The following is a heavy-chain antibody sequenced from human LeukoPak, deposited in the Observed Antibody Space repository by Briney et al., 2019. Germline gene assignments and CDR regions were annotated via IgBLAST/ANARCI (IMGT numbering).Heavy chain of an antibody. Sequence: GGSLRLSCAASGFTFSTYWMHWVRQAPGKGLVWVSRMNSDGSSTTFADSVKGRFTISRDNAKNTLYLQMNSLRAEDTAVYYCARESLGGGSSWYRAFDIWGQGTLVTVSS. V-gene: IGHV3-74*01. J-gene: IGHJ1*01. CDR2: MNSDGSST. CDR1: GFTFSTYW. CDR3: ARESLGGGSSWYRAFDI. D-gene: IGHD6-13*01.